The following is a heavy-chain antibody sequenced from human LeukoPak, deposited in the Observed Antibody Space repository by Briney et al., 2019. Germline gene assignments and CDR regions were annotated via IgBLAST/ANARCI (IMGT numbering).Heavy chain of an antibody. Sequence: SETLSLTCTVSGGSISSYYWSWIRQPAGKGLEWIGRIYTSGSTNYNPSLKSRVTMSVDTSKNQFSLKLSSVTAADTAVYYCARIVVVPAASYYYYYYHMDVWGKGTTVTVSS. V-gene: IGHV4-4*07. J-gene: IGHJ6*03. CDR2: IYTSGST. D-gene: IGHD2-2*01. CDR1: GGSISSYY. CDR3: ARIVVVPAASYYYYYYHMDV.